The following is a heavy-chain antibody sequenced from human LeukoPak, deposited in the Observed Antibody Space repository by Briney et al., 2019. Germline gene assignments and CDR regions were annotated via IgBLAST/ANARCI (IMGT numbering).Heavy chain of an antibody. Sequence: GGSLRLSCAASGFTFSSYAMSWVRQAPGKGLEWVSAISGSGGSTYYADSVKGRFTISRDNSKNTLYLQMNSLRAEDTAVYYCAKLARHPRPSEWLDASYYFDYWGQGTLVTVSS. CDR2: ISGSGGST. CDR3: AKLARHPRPSEWLDASYYFDY. D-gene: IGHD5-12*01. J-gene: IGHJ4*02. CDR1: GFTFSSYA. V-gene: IGHV3-23*01.